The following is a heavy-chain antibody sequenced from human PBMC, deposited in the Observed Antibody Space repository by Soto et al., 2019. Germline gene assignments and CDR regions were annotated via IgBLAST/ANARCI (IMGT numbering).Heavy chain of an antibody. V-gene: IGHV3-7*03. CDR3: ARDHLILPAHDFFYGSDV. J-gene: IGHJ6*02. D-gene: IGHD2-21*02. Sequence: GGSLRLSCEVSGFTFSMYSMSWVRQSPGKGLEWVAKIPQDGVDGHYADSVRGRFTISRDNGKNSLYLQLNNLRAEDTAVYYCARDHLILPAHDFFYGSDVWGRGATVTVSS. CDR1: GFTFSMYS. CDR2: IPQDGVDG.